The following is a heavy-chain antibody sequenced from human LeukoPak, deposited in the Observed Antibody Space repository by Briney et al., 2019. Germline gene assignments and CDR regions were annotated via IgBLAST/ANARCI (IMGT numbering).Heavy chain of an antibody. V-gene: IGHV3-43*01. Sequence: PGGSLRLSCAASGFTFSSYWMHWVRQAPGKGLEWVSLVAWDGGGTFFADSVKGRFTVSRDNSKNSLSLYMNSLTTEDTALYYCVRGHGYNLEDYFDNWGQGTLVTVSS. D-gene: IGHD5-24*01. CDR2: VAWDGGGT. J-gene: IGHJ4*02. CDR3: VRGHGYNLEDYFDN. CDR1: GFTFSSYW.